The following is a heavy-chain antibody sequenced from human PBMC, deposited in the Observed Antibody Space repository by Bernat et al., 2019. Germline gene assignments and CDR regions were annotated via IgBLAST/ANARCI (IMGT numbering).Heavy chain of an antibody. CDR2: ISYDGSNK. D-gene: IGHD6-19*01. V-gene: IGHV3-30*03. J-gene: IGHJ6*03. CDR3: ARDPGGEVDGSGWYWHYYYMDV. CDR1: GFTFSSYG. Sequence: QVQLVESGGGVVQPGRSLRLSCAASGFTFSSYGMHWVRQAPGKGLEWVAVISYDGSNKYYADSVKGRFTISRDNSKNTLYLQMNSLRSEDTAVYYCARDPGGEVDGSGWYWHYYYMDVWGKGTTVTVSS.